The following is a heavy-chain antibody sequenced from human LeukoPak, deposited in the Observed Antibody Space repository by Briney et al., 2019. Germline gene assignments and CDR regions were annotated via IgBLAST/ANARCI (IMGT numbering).Heavy chain of an antibody. V-gene: IGHV3-74*01. CDR1: GFTFSSYW. J-gene: IGHJ4*02. CDR2: INADGTNT. CDR3: ARGIYSSGWSLEY. Sequence: GGSLRLSCAVSGFTFSSYWMHWVRQTPGKGLLRVSRINADGTNTDYADSVKGRLTISRDNAKNTLYLQMNSLRAEDTAVYYCARGIYSSGWSLEYWGPGTLVTVSS. D-gene: IGHD6-19*01.